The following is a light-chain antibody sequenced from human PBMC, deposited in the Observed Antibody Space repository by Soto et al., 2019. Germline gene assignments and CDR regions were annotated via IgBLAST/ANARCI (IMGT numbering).Light chain of an antibody. Sequence: DIQLTQSPSSLSASVGDRVTIACQASHDISIYLNWFQQKPGKAPNLLINDASNLETGVPSRFSGSGTGTDFFFTISSLQPEDIATYYCQQNGDLPYTFGQGTKLEI. CDR3: QQNGDLPYT. CDR1: HDISIY. J-gene: IGKJ2*01. CDR2: DAS. V-gene: IGKV1-33*01.